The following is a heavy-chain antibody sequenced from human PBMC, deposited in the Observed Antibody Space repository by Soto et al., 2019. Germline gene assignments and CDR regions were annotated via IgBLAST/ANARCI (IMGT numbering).Heavy chain of an antibody. CDR2: IYPSGRA. J-gene: IGHJ2*01. Sequence: QVQLQESGPRLVTPSETLTLTCSLSGGSITNHYWGWIRQPPGKGLEFIGRIYPSGRAHYNPSLQSRVTMAVDTSKKQFSLKVNYVTAADTAIYYCARDYDVNTAVDYWYFDLWGRGTLVTVSS. V-gene: IGHV4-4*07. CDR3: ARDYDVNTAVDYWYFDL. CDR1: GGSITNHY. D-gene: IGHD5-18*01.